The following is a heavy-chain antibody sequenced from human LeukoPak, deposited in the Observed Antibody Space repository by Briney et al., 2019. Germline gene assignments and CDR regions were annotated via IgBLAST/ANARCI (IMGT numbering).Heavy chain of an antibody. J-gene: IGHJ4*02. D-gene: IGHD4-11*01. CDR3: ARSNQADDY. Sequence: PGGSLRLSCAASGFTFSSYWMHWVRQVPGKGLVWVSRINTGGSSTTYADSVKGRFTISRDNAKNTLYLQMNSLRAEDTAVYYCARSNQADDYWGQGPLVTVSS. CDR2: INTGGSST. CDR1: GFTFSSYW. V-gene: IGHV3-74*01.